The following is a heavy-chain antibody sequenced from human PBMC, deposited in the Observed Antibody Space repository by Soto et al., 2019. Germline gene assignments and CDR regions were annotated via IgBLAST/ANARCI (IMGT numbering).Heavy chain of an antibody. CDR2: IIPIFGTA. Sequence: QVQLVQSGAEVKKPGSSVKVSYKASGGTFSSYAISWVRQAPGQGLEWMGGIIPIFGTANYAQKFQGRVTITADESTSTAYMELSSLRSEDTAVYYCARAGIAVAGTAGYYYGMDVWGQGTTVTVSS. J-gene: IGHJ6*02. V-gene: IGHV1-69*12. D-gene: IGHD6-19*01. CDR1: GGTFSSYA. CDR3: ARAGIAVAGTAGYYYGMDV.